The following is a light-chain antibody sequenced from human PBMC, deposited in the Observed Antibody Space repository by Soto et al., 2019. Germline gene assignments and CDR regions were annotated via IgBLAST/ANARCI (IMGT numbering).Light chain of an antibody. CDR2: GAS. CDR1: QTVTSSY. J-gene: IGKJ1*01. CDR3: QPYGSSPST. Sequence: EIVMTQSPCTLSLSPGERGTLSCRASQTVTSSYLGWYQQKPGQAPRLLIYGASSRAAGTPDRFSGSGSGTDFTLTISRLEPEDFAVYYCQPYGSSPSTFGPGTKVDIK. V-gene: IGKV3-20*01.